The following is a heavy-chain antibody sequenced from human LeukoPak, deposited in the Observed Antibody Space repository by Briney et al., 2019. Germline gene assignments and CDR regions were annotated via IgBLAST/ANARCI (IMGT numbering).Heavy chain of an antibody. V-gene: IGHV3-23*01. CDR1: GFTFSSYA. CDR2: ISGSGENT. J-gene: IGHJ5*02. CDR3: VRGVGVSRFNYLDP. D-gene: IGHD1-7*01. Sequence: LTGGSLRLSCAASGFTFSSYAMSWVRQAPGKGLEWLSAISGSGENTNYADSVKGRFTISRDNSKNTLYLQMNSLRDDDTAVYYCVRGVGVSRFNYLDPWGQGTLVIVSS.